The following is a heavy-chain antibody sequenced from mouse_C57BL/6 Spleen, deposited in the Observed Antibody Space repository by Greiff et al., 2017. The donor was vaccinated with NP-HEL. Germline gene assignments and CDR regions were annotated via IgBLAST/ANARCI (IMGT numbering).Heavy chain of an antibody. CDR1: GFNITNTY. CDR2: IDPANGNT. CDR3: ARGSLIYSSNPLYAMDY. Sequence: VQLQQSVAELVRPGASVKLSCTASGFNITNTYMHWVKQRPEQGLEWIGRIDPANGNTKYAPKFQGKATITADTSSNTAYLQLSSLTSEDTAIYYCARGSLIYSSNPLYAMDYWGQGTSVTVSS. V-gene: IGHV14-3*01. J-gene: IGHJ4*01. D-gene: IGHD2-5*01.